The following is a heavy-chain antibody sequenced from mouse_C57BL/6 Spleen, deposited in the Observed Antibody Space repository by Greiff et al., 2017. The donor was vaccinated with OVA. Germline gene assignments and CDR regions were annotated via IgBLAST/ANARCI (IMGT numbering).Heavy chain of an antibody. Sequence: QVQLQQPGAELVRPGSSVKLSCKASGYTFTSYWMHWVKQRPIQGLEWIGNIDPSDSETHYNQKFKDKATLTVDKSSSTAYMQLSSLTSEDSAVYYCAREEYYGSSYVSYFDYWGQGTTLTVSS. V-gene: IGHV1-52*01. J-gene: IGHJ2*01. D-gene: IGHD1-1*01. CDR1: GYTFTSYW. CDR3: AREEYYGSSYVSYFDY. CDR2: IDPSDSET.